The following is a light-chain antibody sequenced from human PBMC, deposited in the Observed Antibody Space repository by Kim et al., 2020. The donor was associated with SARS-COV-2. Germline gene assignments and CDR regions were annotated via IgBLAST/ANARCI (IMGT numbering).Light chain of an antibody. CDR2: YDS. V-gene: IGLV3-21*04. J-gene: IGLJ3*02. CDR3: QVWDSSSDHWV. CDR1: NIGSKS. Sequence: AQGKTARITCGGKNIGSKSVHWYQQKPGQAPVLVIYYDSDRPSGIPERFSGSNSGNTATLTISRVEAGDEADYYCQVWDSSSDHWVFGGGTKVTVL.